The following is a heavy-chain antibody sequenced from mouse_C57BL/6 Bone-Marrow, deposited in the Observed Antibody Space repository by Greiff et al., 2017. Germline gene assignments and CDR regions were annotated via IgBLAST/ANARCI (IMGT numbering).Heavy chain of an antibody. V-gene: IGHV5-4*01. CDR2: ISDGGSYT. J-gene: IGHJ1*03. CDR3: ARDRGYDGYFDV. D-gene: IGHD2-2*01. CDR1: GFTFSSYA. Sequence: EVMLVESGGGLVKPGGSLKLSCAASGFTFSSYAMSWVRQTPEKRLEWVATISDGGSYTYYPDNVKGRFTISRDNAKNNLYLQMSHLKSEDTAMYYCARDRGYDGYFDVWGTGTTVTVSS.